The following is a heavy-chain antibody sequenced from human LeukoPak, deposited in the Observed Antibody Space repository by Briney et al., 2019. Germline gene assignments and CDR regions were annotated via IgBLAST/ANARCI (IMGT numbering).Heavy chain of an antibody. CDR1: GVSISSSNSY. J-gene: IGHJ6*03. CDR3: ARTFYGSGSYYGDYYYYMDV. V-gene: IGHV4-61*02. Sequence: PSETLSLTCTVSGVSISSSNSYWSWIRQPAGKGLEWIGRIYTSGSTNYNPSLKSRVTMSVDTSKNQFSLKLSSVTAADTTVYYCARTFYGSGSYYGDYYYYMDVWGKGTTVTISS. D-gene: IGHD3-10*01. CDR2: IYTSGST.